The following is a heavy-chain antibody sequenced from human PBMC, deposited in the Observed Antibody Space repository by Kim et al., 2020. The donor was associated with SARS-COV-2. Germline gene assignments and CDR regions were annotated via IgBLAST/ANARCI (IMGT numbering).Heavy chain of an antibody. Sequence: GYAQKFQGRVTMSMDPSITTAYLELSSLRSEDTAVYYCARGVRTISNYDYWGQGTLVTVSS. V-gene: IGHV1-8*01. J-gene: IGHJ4*02. D-gene: IGHD3-9*01. CDR3: ARGVRTISNYDY.